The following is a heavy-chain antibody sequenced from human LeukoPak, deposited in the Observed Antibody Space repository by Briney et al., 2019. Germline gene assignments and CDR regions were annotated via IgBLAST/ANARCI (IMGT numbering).Heavy chain of an antibody. Sequence: QAGGSLRLSCAASGFTFSSYAMYWVRQAPGKGLEYVSAISSNGGSTYYANSVKGRFTISRDNSKNTLYLQMGSLRAEDMAVYYCARVGYGGNLCYMDVWGKGTTVTVSS. D-gene: IGHD4-23*01. J-gene: IGHJ6*03. CDR3: ARVGYGGNLCYMDV. V-gene: IGHV3-64*01. CDR1: GFTFSSYA. CDR2: ISSNGGST.